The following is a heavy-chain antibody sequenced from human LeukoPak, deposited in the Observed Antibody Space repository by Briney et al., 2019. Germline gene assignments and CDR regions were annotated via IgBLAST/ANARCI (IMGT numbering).Heavy chain of an antibody. V-gene: IGHV3-7*01. D-gene: IGHD5-18*01. CDR2: IKDDGSGK. CDR1: GFTFSTSW. J-gene: IGHJ4*02. Sequence: GGSLRLSCAASGFTFSTSWMTWARQAPGNGLEWVASIKDDGSGKYYVDSVKGRFTISRDNAKNSLYLQMNSLGVEDTAVYYCTNLGYTDWGQGTLVTVSS. CDR3: TNLGYTD.